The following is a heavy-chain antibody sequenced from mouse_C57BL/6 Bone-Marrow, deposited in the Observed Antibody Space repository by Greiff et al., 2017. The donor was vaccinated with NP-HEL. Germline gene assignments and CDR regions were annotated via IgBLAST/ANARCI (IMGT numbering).Heavy chain of an antibody. V-gene: IGHV1-85*01. Sequence: VQLQQSGPELVKPGASVKLSCKASGYTFTSYEINWVRQTPGQGLEWIGWIYPRDGSIKYNEKFKGRATFTIDTASSTPYMGLHSLTSEDSAVYFCARLDDGYYDYWYCDVWGTGTTVTVSS. J-gene: IGHJ1*03. CDR1: GYTFTSYE. CDR2: IYPRDGSI. CDR3: ARLDDGYYDYWYCDV. D-gene: IGHD2-3*01.